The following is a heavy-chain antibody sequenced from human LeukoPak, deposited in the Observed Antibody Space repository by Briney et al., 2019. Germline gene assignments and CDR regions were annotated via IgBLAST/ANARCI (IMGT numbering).Heavy chain of an antibody. CDR2: INHSGGT. CDR3: ARGQVRSSIGWYSQD. J-gene: IGHJ1*01. D-gene: IGHD6-25*01. CDR1: GGSFSGYY. Sequence: PSKTLSLTCAVYGGSFSGYYWSWTRQAPGKGLEWIGEINHSGGTNYNPSLKSRVTISIDTSKNQFSLNVISVTAADTAVYYCARGQVRSSIGWYSQDWDQGTLVTVST. V-gene: IGHV4-34*01.